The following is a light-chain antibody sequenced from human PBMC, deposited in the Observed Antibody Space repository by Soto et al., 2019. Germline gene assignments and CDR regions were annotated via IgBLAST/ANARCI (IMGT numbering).Light chain of an antibody. Sequence: QSVLTQPASVSGSPGQSITISCTGTSSDVGAYNYVSWYQQHPAKVPKLMIYDVSNRPSGVSDRFSGSKSGNTASLTISGLQAEDEADYYCYSYTRSSTYVFGTGTKVTV. CDR1: SSDVGAYNY. CDR3: YSYTRSSTYV. J-gene: IGLJ1*01. V-gene: IGLV2-14*01. CDR2: DVS.